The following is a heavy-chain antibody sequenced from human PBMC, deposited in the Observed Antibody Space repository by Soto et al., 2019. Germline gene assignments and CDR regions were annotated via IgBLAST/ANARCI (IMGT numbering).Heavy chain of an antibody. CDR1: GFTFNNYA. CDR3: AKSVVPYCSSTSCRWFDP. CDR2: IGGDGDLT. Sequence: EVHLLESGGDLVQPGGSLRLSCAASGFTFNNYAMSWVRQAPGKGLEWVSNIGGDGDLTAYADSVKGRFTISRDNSRNTLCLQMNALSAEDTAIYNCAKSVVPYCSSTSCRWFDPWGQGTLVTVSS. J-gene: IGHJ5*02. D-gene: IGHD2-2*01. V-gene: IGHV3-23*01.